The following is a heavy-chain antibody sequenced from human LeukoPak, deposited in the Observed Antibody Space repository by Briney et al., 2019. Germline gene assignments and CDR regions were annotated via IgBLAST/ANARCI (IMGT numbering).Heavy chain of an antibody. CDR2: IFYSGDT. Sequence: SETLSLTCTVSGGSISSSSYYWGWIRQPPGKGLEWIGSIFYSGDTYYNASLKSRVTISVDTSEKHFSLKLTSVTAADTAVYYCARQGVSSYQYYFDYWGQGTLVTVSS. J-gene: IGHJ4*02. D-gene: IGHD3-22*01. CDR1: GGSISSSSYY. V-gene: IGHV4-39*01. CDR3: ARQGVSSYQYYFDY.